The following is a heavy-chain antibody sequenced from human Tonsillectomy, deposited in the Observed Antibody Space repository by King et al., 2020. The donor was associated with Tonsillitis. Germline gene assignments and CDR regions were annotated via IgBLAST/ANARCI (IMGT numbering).Heavy chain of an antibody. D-gene: IGHD3-3*01. V-gene: IGHV3-30*04. CDR2: ISSDGSST. CDR1: GFTFSTYV. CDR3: ARDPGTIFDVVNYYFDY. J-gene: IGHJ4*01. Sequence: VQLVESGGGVVQPGRSLRLSCAASGFTFSTYVIHWVRQAPGKGLEWVAIISSDGSSTRYAGSVRGQFTTSRENSKNTLYLQMSSLRVEDTVVYYCARDPGTIFDVVNYYFDYWGQGTQVTVAS.